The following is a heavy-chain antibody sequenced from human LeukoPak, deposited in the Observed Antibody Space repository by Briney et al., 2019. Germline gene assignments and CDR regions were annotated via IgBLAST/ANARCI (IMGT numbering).Heavy chain of an antibody. J-gene: IGHJ6*02. CDR3: ARDRRPNCSGGSCYSPYYYYGMDV. Sequence: PSGTLSLTCAVSGGSISSSNWWSWVRPPPGKGLEWIGEIYHSGSTNYNPSLKSRVTISVDKSKSQSSLKLSSVTAADTAVYYCARDRRPNCSGGSCYSPYYYYGMDVWGQGTTVTVSS. V-gene: IGHV4-4*02. CDR2: IYHSGST. CDR1: GGSISSSNW. D-gene: IGHD2-15*01.